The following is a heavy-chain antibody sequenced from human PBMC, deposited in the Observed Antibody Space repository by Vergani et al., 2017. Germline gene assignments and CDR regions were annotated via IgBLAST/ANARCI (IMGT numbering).Heavy chain of an antibody. CDR1: GGSFSGYY. J-gene: IGHJ5*02. V-gene: IGHV4-34*01. CDR3: ARGGDVLRYFDWATSLDWFDP. Sequence: QLQLQESGPGLLKPSETLSLTCAVYGGSFSGYYWSWIRQPPGKGLEWIGEIKHSGSTNYNPSLKSRVTISVDTSKNQFSLKLSSVTAADTAVYYCARGGDVLRYFDWATSLDWFDPWGQGTLVTVSS. CDR2: IKHSGST. D-gene: IGHD3-9*01.